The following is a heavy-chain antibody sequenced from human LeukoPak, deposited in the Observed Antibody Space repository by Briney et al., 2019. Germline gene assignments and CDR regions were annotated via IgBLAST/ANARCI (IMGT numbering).Heavy chain of an antibody. D-gene: IGHD5-18*01. CDR2: IYHSGST. Sequence: SQTLSLTCAVSGGSISSGGYSWSWIRQPPGKGLEWIGYIYHSGSTNYNPSLKSRVTISVDTSKNQFSLKLSSVTAADTAVYYCARARGYSYNRYYYYGMDVWGQGTTVTVSS. V-gene: IGHV4-30-2*01. J-gene: IGHJ6*02. CDR3: ARARGYSYNRYYYYGMDV. CDR1: GGSISSGGYS.